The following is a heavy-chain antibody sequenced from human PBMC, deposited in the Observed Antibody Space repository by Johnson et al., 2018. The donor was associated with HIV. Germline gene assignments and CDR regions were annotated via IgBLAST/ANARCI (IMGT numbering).Heavy chain of an antibody. CDR1: GFTFSSYA. D-gene: IGHD5-24*01. Sequence: VQLVESGGGVVQPGRSLRLSCAASGFTFSSYAMHWVRQAPGKGLEWVAVISYDGSNKYYADSVKGRFTISRDNSKNTLYLQMNSLRAEDTAVYYCARDDGDAFDIWGQGTMVTVSS. CDR2: ISYDGSNK. V-gene: IGHV3-30-3*01. CDR3: ARDDGDAFDI. J-gene: IGHJ3*02.